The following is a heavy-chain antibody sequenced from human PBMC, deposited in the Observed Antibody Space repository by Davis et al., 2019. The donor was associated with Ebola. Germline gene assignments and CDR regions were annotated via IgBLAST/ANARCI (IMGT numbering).Heavy chain of an antibody. CDR2: LDWDDDK. CDR3: ARRTSGGWGFDY. D-gene: IGHD2-15*01. J-gene: IGHJ4*02. CDR1: GFSLTTRLMR. Sequence: SGPTLVKPTQTLTLTCTFSGFSLTTRLMRVSWLRQPPGKALEWLARLDWDDDKFYSTSLKTRLTISKDTSRNQVVLTMTNVDPADTATYYCARRTSGGWGFDYWGQGILVTVSS. V-gene: IGHV2-70*04.